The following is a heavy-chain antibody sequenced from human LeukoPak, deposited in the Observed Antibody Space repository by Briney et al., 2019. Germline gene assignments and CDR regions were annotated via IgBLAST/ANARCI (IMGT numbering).Heavy chain of an antibody. D-gene: IGHD6-13*01. CDR3: ARSLPYGTTWYGRSDF. J-gene: IGHJ4*02. CDR2: IRQDGDTK. Sequence: HPGGSLRLSCTASGFTFGDYAMSWFRQAPGKGLEWVANIRQDGDTKYYVDSVKGRFTISRDNAMNSLYLQMNSLRAEDTAIYYCARSLPYGTTWYGRSDFWGRGTLVTVSS. CDR1: GFTFGDYA. V-gene: IGHV3-7*03.